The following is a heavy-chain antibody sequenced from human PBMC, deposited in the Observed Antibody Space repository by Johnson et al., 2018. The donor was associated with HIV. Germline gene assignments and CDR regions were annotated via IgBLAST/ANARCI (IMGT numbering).Heavy chain of an antibody. Sequence: QMMLVESGGGVVQPGRSLRLSCAASGFIFSSYAIHWVRQAPGKGLEWVAIISYDGSNKYYADSVKGRFTISRDNSKNTLHLQMNSLRPEDTAVYYCAKLVGDYVSNAFDIWGQGTMVTVSS. CDR1: GFIFSSYA. CDR3: AKLVGDYVSNAFDI. J-gene: IGHJ3*02. CDR2: ISYDGSNK. V-gene: IGHV3-30*04. D-gene: IGHD4-17*01.